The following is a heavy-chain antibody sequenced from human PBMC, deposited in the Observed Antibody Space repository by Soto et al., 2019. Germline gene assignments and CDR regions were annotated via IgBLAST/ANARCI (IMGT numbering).Heavy chain of an antibody. D-gene: IGHD4-17*01. CDR2: VDPNGGGS. CDR3: ATSVDYGDFEGFVL. Sequence: ASVKVSCKTPGYSCTHYELHWLRQAPGEGLEWMGWVDPNGGGSNSAQKFQGSVTMTWDTSITTAYLDLTRLTTNDTATYFCATSVDYGDFEGFVLWG. CDR1: GYSCTHYE. J-gene: IGHJ1*01. V-gene: IGHV1-2*04.